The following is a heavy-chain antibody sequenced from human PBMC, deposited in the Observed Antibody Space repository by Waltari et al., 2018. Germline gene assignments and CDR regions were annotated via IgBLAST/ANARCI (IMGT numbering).Heavy chain of an antibody. D-gene: IGHD3-22*01. CDR2: INHSGST. Sequence: QVQLQQWGAGLLKPSETLSLTCAVYGGSFSGYYWRWIRQPPGKGLEWIGEINHSGSTNYNPSLKSRVTISVDTSKNQFSLKLSSVTAADTAVYYCARHRVRLRGYYYDSSGLDYWGQGTLVTVSS. CDR1: GGSFSGYY. CDR3: ARHRVRLRGYYYDSSGLDY. J-gene: IGHJ4*02. V-gene: IGHV4-34*01.